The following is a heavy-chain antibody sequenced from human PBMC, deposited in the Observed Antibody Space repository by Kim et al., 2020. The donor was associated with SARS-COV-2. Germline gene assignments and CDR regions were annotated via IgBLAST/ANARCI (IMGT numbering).Heavy chain of an antibody. CDR2: IRSKAYGGTT. D-gene: IGHD3-22*01. Sequence: GGSLRLSCTASGFTFGDYAMSWVRQAPGKGLEWVGFIRSKAYGGTTEYAASVKGRFTISRDDSKSIAYLQMNSLKTEDTAVYYCTTGVVVITTHYYYYGMDVWGQGTTVTVSS. CDR3: TTGVVVITTHYYYYGMDV. J-gene: IGHJ6*02. V-gene: IGHV3-49*04. CDR1: GFTFGDYA.